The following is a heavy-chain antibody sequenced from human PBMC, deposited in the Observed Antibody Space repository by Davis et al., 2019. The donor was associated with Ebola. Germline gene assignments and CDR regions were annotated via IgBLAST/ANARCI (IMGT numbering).Heavy chain of an antibody. Sequence: GESLKISCAASGFTFSGSAMHWVRQASGKGLEWVGRIRSKANSYATAYAASVKGRFTISRDDSKNTAYLQMNSLRAEDTAVYYCAREFTLRYFRDRERYGMDVWGQGTTVTVSS. D-gene: IGHD3-9*01. CDR3: AREFTLRYFRDRERYGMDV. V-gene: IGHV3-73*01. CDR2: IRSKANSYAT. CDR1: GFTFSGSA. J-gene: IGHJ6*02.